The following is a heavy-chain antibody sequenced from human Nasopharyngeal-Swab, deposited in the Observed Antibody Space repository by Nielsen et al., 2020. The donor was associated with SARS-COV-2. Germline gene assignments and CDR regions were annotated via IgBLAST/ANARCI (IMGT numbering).Heavy chain of an antibody. CDR2: IWYDGSNK. CDR1: GFTFSSYG. J-gene: IGHJ6*02. CDR3: ARGPQGMDV. V-gene: IGHV3-33*01. Sequence: GGSLRLSCAVSGFTFSSYGMHWVRQAPGKGLEWVAVIWYDGSNKYYADSVKGRFTISRDNSKNTLYLQMNSLRAEDTAVYYCARGPQGMDVWGQGTAVIVSS.